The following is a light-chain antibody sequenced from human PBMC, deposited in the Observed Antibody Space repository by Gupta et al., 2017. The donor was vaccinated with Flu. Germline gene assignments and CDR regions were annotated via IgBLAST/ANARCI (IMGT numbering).Light chain of an antibody. Sequence: QPVLPQPRSVSGSPGQSVTTSCTGSSSDVGLYEYVSWYQHHPGKAPSLIIYDVSRRPSGVPDRFSASKSGNTASLTISGLQAEDEADYHCCSYAGRYTWVFGGGTKVTVL. V-gene: IGLV2-11*01. CDR3: CSYAGRYTWV. CDR2: DVS. J-gene: IGLJ2*01. CDR1: SSDVGLYEY.